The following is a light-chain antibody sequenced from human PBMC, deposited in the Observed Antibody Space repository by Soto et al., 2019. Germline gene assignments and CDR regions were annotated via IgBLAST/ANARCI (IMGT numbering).Light chain of an antibody. Sequence: QAVVSQEPSFSVSPGGTVTLTCGLTSGSVLTSYYPTWYQQTPGQAPRTHIYSTNIRSSGVPDRFSGSILGNKAALTITGAQADDESDYYCALYVGTGTVVFGGGTKLTVL. CDR2: STN. CDR3: ALYVGTGTVV. CDR1: SGSVLTSYY. J-gene: IGLJ2*01. V-gene: IGLV8-61*01.